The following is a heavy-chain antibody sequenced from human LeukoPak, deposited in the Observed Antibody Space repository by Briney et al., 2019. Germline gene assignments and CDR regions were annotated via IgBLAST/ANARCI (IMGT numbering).Heavy chain of an antibody. V-gene: IGHV3-23*01. CDR3: AKDREGAVDYVWGSYRLIFDY. Sequence: GGSLRLSCAASGFTFSTYGMDWVRQAPGKGLEWVSAISGSGGSTYYADSVKGRFTISRDNSKNTLYLQMNSLRAEDTAVYYCAKDREGAVDYVWGSYRLIFDYWGQGTLVTVSS. D-gene: IGHD3-16*02. J-gene: IGHJ4*02. CDR2: ISGSGGST. CDR1: GFTFSTYG.